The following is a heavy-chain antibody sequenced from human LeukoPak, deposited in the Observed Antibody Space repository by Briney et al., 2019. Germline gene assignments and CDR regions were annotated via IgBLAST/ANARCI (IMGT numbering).Heavy chain of an antibody. CDR3: SGGTIFGVVYFDY. CDR1: GFTFSSYW. J-gene: IGHJ4*02. D-gene: IGHD3-3*01. V-gene: IGHV3-74*01. Sequence: GGSLRLSCAASGFTFSSYWMHWVRQAPGKGLEWVSRINSDGSSTSYADSVKGRFTISRDNAKNTLYLQMNSLRAEDTAVYDCSGGTIFGVVYFDYWGQGTLVTVSS. CDR2: INSDGSST.